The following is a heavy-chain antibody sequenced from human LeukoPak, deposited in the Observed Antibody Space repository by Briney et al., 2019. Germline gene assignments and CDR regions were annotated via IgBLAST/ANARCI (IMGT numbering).Heavy chain of an antibody. V-gene: IGHV3-9*01. J-gene: IGHJ3*02. CDR1: GITFDDYA. Sequence: GGSLRLSCAASGITFDDYAMYWVRQGPGKGLEWVAGISWNSVSIGYADSVKGRLTISRDNAKNSLYLQMNSLRNEHTSLYDCAKELGGGSDGLDIWGQGAMVTVSS. CDR2: ISWNSVSI. CDR3: AKELGGGSDGLDI. D-gene: IGHD2-15*01.